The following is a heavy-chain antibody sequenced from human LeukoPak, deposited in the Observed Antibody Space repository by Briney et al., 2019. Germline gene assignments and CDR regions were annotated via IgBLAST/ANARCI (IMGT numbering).Heavy chain of an antibody. D-gene: IGHD5-24*01. CDR3: ARDRRWLQYSDY. CDR1: GFTVSSNY. J-gene: IGHJ4*02. Sequence: GGSLRLSCAASGFTVSSNYMSWVRQAPGKGLEWVSVIYSGGSTYYADSVKGRFTISRDNSKNTLYLQMNSLRAEDTAVYYCARDRRWLQYSDYWGQGTLVTVSS. V-gene: IGHV3-66*01. CDR2: IYSGGST.